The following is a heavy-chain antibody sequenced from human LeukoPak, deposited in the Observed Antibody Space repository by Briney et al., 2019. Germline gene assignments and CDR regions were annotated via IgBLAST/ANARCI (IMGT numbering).Heavy chain of an antibody. J-gene: IGHJ4*02. CDR1: GFTFSSYA. V-gene: IGHV3-23*01. Sequence: GGSLRLSCAASGFTFSSYAMSWVRQAPGKGLEWVSAISGSGGSTYYADSVKGRFTISRDNSKDTLYLQMNSLRAEDTAVYYCAKGSHIVVVPAYYFDYWGQGTLVTVSS. CDR2: ISGSGGST. D-gene: IGHD2-2*01. CDR3: AKGSHIVVVPAYYFDY.